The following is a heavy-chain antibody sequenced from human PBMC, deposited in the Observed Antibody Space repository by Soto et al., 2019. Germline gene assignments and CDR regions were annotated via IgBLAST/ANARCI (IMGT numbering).Heavy chain of an antibody. CDR1: GFTFSSYA. Sequence: EVQQLESGGGLVQPGGSLRLSCAASGFTFSSYAMSWVRLAPGKGLEWFSSIGGSGGTYYADSVKGRFTISRDNSKNMLYLHLNSLRAEDTAMYYCAKGQGWSYYYDSWGQGTLVTVSS. V-gene: IGHV3-23*01. CDR3: AKGQGWSYYYDS. D-gene: IGHD2-15*01. CDR2: IGGSGGT. J-gene: IGHJ4*02.